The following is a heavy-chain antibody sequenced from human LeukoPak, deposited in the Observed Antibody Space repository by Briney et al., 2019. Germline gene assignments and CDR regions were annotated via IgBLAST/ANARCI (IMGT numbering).Heavy chain of an antibody. V-gene: IGHV4-39*07. CDR1: GGSISSSSYY. D-gene: IGHD2-15*01. J-gene: IGHJ4*02. Sequence: PSETLSLTCTVSGGSISSSSYYWGWIRQPPGKGLEWIGSIYYSGSTYYNPSLKSRVTISVDTSKNQFSLKLSSVTAADTAVYYCARGRSSCSGGSCYSVPDPVFDYWGQGTLVTVSS. CDR2: IYYSGST. CDR3: ARGRSSCSGGSCYSVPDPVFDY.